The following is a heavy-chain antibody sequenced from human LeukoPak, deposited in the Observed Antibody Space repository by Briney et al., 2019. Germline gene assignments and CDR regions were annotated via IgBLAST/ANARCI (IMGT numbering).Heavy chain of an antibody. CDR1: GFTFSTYW. J-gene: IGHJ4*02. CDR2: INSDESST. Sequence: GGSLRLSCAASGFTFSTYWMHWVRQAPGKGLVWVSRINSDESSTTYADSVKGRFTISRDNAKNALYLQMNSLRAEDTAVYYCAKSRRAYCSGGSCFGLWDYWGQGTLVTVSS. V-gene: IGHV3-74*01. CDR3: AKSRRAYCSGGSCFGLWDY. D-gene: IGHD2-15*01.